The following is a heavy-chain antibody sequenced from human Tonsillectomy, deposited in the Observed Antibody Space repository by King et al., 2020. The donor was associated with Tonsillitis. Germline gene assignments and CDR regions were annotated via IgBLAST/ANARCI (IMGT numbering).Heavy chain of an antibody. CDR3: ARRRSIVGAVPADNFDI. J-gene: IGHJ3*02. Sequence: QLQESGPGPVKPSETLSLTCTVSGGSISSYYWSWIRQPPGKGLEWIGYIYYSGSTNYNPSLKSRVTISVDTSKNQFSLKLSSVTAADTAVYYCARRRSIVGAVPADNFDIWGQGTVVTVSS. CDR1: GGSISSYY. V-gene: IGHV4-59*08. CDR2: IYYSGST. D-gene: IGHD1-26*01.